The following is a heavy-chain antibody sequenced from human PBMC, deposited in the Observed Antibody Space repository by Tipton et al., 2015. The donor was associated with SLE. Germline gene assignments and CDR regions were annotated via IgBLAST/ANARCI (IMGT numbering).Heavy chain of an antibody. Sequence: GSLRLSCAASGFTFSSYAMSWVRQAPGKGLEWVSVIYSGGSTYYADSVKGRFTISRDNSKNALYLQMNSLRAEDTAVYYCAKALVVVVAATPCYFDYWGQGTLVTVSS. CDR1: GFTFSSYA. V-gene: IGHV3-23*03. D-gene: IGHD2-15*01. J-gene: IGHJ4*02. CDR3: AKALVVVVAATPCYFDY. CDR2: IYSGGST.